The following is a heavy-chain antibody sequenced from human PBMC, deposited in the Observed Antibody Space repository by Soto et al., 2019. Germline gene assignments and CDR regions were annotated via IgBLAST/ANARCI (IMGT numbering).Heavy chain of an antibody. CDR3: ARVVLGYCSSTSCYGGDNYYYYMDV. V-gene: IGHV4-31*03. J-gene: IGHJ6*03. D-gene: IGHD2-2*01. CDR2: IYYSGST. CDR1: GGSISSGGYY. Sequence: PSETLSLTCTVSGGSISSGGYYWSWIRQHPGKGLEWIGYIYYSGSTYYNPSLKSRVTISVDTSKNQFSLKLSSVTAADTAVYYCARVVLGYCSSTSCYGGDNYYYYMDVWGKGTTVTVSS.